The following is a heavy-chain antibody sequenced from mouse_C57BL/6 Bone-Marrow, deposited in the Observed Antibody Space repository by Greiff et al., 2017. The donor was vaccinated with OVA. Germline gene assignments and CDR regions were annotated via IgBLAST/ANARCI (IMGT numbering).Heavy chain of an antibody. D-gene: IGHD2-3*01. CDR2: INPSSGYT. CDR3: ASDGGLYDGYIWFAY. V-gene: IGHV1-4*01. J-gene: IGHJ3*01. CDR1: GYTFTSYT. Sequence: VQLQESGAELARPGASVKMSCKASGYTFTSYTMHWVKQRPGQGLEWIGYINPSSGYTKYNQKFKGKATLTADKSSSTTYMQLSSLTSEDSAVYYCASDGGLYDGYIWFAYWGQGTLVTVSA.